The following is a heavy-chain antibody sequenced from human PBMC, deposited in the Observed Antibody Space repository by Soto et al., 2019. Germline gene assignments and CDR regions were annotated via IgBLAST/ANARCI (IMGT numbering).Heavy chain of an antibody. CDR2: IWLDGTNK. V-gene: IGHV3-33*01. Sequence: GGSLRLSCVASGFTFSSYGMHWVRQAPGKGLEWVAVIWLDGTNKYYEDSVRGRFTISRDNSKNTLYLQMNSLRAEDTAVYYCARGDVLLPAAIFGYYYGMDVWGQGTTVTVSS. D-gene: IGHD2-2*01. CDR3: ARGDVLLPAAIFGYYYGMDV. J-gene: IGHJ6*02. CDR1: GFTFSSYG.